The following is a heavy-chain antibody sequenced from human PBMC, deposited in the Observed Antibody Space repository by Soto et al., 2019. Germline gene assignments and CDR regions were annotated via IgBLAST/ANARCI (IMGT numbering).Heavy chain of an antibody. CDR3: AGVTSYCSGGSCYSLPNY. D-gene: IGHD2-15*01. Sequence: QVQLVQSGAEVKKPGASVKVSCKASGYTFTSYGISWVRQAPGQGLEWMGWISAYNGNTNYAQKLQGRVTMTTDTSTSTAYMELRSLRSDDTAVYYCAGVTSYCSGGSCYSLPNYWGQGTLVTVSS. J-gene: IGHJ4*02. CDR2: ISAYNGNT. CDR1: GYTFTSYG. V-gene: IGHV1-18*01.